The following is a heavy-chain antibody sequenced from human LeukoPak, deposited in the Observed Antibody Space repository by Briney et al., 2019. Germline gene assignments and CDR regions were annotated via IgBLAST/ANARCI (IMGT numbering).Heavy chain of an antibody. V-gene: IGHV1-18*01. CDR2: ISAYNGNT. CDR3: ARDSIYHDGVNYFGGGGFDF. J-gene: IGHJ4*02. D-gene: IGHD3-16*01. Sequence: ASVKVSCKASGYTFTSYGISWVRQAPGQGLEWMGWISAYNGNTNYAQKLQGRVTMTTDTSTSTAYMELRSLRSDDTAVYYCARDSIYHDGVNYFGGGGFDFWGQGTLVTVSS. CDR1: GYTFTSYG.